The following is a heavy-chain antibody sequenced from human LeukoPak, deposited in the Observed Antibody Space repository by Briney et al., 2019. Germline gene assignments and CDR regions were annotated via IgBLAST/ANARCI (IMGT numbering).Heavy chain of an antibody. CDR2: INHSGST. Sequence: PSETLSLTCAVYGGSFSGYYWSWIRQPPGKGLEWIGEINHSGSTNYNPSLKSRVTISVDTSKNQFSLKLSSVTAADTAVYYCARVNKTGTNWFDPWGQGTLVTVSS. CDR3: ARVNKTGTNWFDP. CDR1: GGSFSGYY. D-gene: IGHD1-1*01. J-gene: IGHJ5*02. V-gene: IGHV4-34*01.